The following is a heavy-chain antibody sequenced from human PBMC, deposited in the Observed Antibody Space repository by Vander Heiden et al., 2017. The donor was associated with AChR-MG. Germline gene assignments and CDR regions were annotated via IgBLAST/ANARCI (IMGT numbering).Heavy chain of an antibody. CDR1: GYTFSDYY. V-gene: IGHV1-2*02. CDR3: ARGYSGLRPFDL. CDR2: INPRSGGT. Sequence: QVQLVQSGAEVQKLGASVKVSCPASGYTFSDYYVHWVRQAPGQGLEWVGWINPRSGGTHSTQKFRGRVTMATDTSPSTAFMELTSLSSDDTATYYRARGYSGLRPFDLWGQGTLVIVSS. J-gene: IGHJ4*02. D-gene: IGHD1-26*01.